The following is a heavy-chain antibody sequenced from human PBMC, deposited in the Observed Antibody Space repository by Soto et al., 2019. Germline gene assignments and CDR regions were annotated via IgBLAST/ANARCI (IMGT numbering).Heavy chain of an antibody. V-gene: IGHV3-23*01. Sequence: EVQLLESGGGLVQPGGSLRLSCAASGFTFSSYAMSWVRQAPGKGLEWVSAISGSGGSTYYADSVKGRFTISRDNSKNTLYLKMNSLRAEDTAVYYCAKSVAVAGNYFDYWGQGTLVTVSS. CDR1: GFTFSSYA. D-gene: IGHD6-19*01. CDR3: AKSVAVAGNYFDY. J-gene: IGHJ4*02. CDR2: ISGSGGST.